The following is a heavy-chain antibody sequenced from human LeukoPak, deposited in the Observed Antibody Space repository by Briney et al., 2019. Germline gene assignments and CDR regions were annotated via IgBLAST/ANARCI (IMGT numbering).Heavy chain of an antibody. D-gene: IGHD5-24*01. CDR3: ARDRSDGNYYMVV. V-gene: IGHV3-23*01. Sequence: PGGSLRLSCAASGFVFTNHAISWVRQASGRGLEWISVISGGGRTTEYADSVKGRFTISRDNSKNTLYLQMNSLKADDTAVYYCARDRSDGNYYMVVWGKGTTVVVSS. CDR2: ISGGGRTT. CDR1: GFVFTNHA. J-gene: IGHJ6*03.